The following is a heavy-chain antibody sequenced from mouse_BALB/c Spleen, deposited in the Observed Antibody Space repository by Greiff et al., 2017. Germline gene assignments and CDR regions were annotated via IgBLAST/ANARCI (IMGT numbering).Heavy chain of an antibody. D-gene: IGHD2-3*01. CDR1: GFTFNTNA. J-gene: IGHJ3*01. CDR3: VRDRDGYPFAY. CDR2: IRSKSNNYAT. Sequence: EVKLVETGGGLVQPKGSLKLSCAASGFTFNTNAMNWVRQAPGKGLEWVARIRSKSNNYATYYADSVKDRFTISRDDSQSMLYLQMNNLKTEDTAMYYCVRDRDGYPFAYWGQGTLVTVSA. V-gene: IGHV10S3*01.